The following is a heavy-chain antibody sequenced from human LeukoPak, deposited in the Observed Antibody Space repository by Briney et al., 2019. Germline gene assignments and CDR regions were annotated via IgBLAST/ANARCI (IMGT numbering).Heavy chain of an antibody. D-gene: IGHD2-2*03. V-gene: IGHV1-46*01. Sequence: ASVKVSCKASGYTFTSYCMHWVRQAPGQGLEWMGIINPSGGSTSYAQKFQGRVTMTRDTSTSTVYMELSSLRSEDTAVYYCARFLRMDNWFDPWGQGTLVTVSS. CDR3: ARFLRMDNWFDP. CDR1: GYTFTSYC. J-gene: IGHJ5*02. CDR2: INPSGGST.